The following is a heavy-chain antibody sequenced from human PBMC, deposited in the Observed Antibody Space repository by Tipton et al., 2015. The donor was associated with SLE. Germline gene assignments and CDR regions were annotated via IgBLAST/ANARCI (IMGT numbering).Heavy chain of an antibody. D-gene: IGHD3-16*01. J-gene: IGHJ6*02. CDR2: IFYTGST. CDR1: GYSFSNYW. V-gene: IGHV5-51*03. CDR3: ARDSLKWGRYYHGMDV. Sequence: QLVQSGAEVKKPGESLKISCEGSGYSFSNYWLGWVRQMPGKGLEWIGHIFYTGSTRYNPSLKSRVTISVDTSKSQIFLKMSSVTAADTAVYYCARDSLKWGRYYHGMDVWGQWTTVTVSS.